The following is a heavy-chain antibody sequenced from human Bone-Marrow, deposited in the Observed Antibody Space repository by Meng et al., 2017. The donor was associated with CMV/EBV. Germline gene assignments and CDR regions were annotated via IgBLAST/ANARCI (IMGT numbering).Heavy chain of an antibody. J-gene: IGHJ5*02. CDR3: AREVLWFGEGLDP. D-gene: IGHD3-10*01. CDR1: GYTFTSYG. Sequence: ASVKVSCKASGYTFTSYGISWVRQAPGQGLEWMGWISAYNGNTNYAQKLQGRVTMTTDTSTSTAYKELRSLRSDDTAVYYCAREVLWFGEGLDPWVPGTLVTVSS. V-gene: IGHV1-18*01. CDR2: ISAYNGNT.